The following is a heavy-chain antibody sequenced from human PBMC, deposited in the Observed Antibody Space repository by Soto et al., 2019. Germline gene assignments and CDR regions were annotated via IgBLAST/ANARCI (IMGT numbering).Heavy chain of an antibody. V-gene: IGHV1-8*01. CDR2: MNPKSGYT. Sequence: QVQLVQSGDEVKKPGASVKVSCKASGYTFTTYDINWVRQATGQRLEWVGWMNPKSGYTGFAQKLQGRVSMTRDTSINTAYMELSSLRSEDTAVYYCVRVFGSIDYWGQGTLVTVSS. CDR1: GYTFTTYD. J-gene: IGHJ4*02. CDR3: VRVFGSIDY. D-gene: IGHD3-10*02.